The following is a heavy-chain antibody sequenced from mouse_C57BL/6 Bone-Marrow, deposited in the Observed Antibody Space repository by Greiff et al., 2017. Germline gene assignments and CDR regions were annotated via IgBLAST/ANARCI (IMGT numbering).Heavy chain of an antibody. Sequence: EVKVVESGGGLVQPGGSLKLSCAASGFTFSDYYMYWVRQTPEKRLEWVAYISNGGGSTYYPDTVKGRFTISRDNAKNTLYLQMSRLKSEDTAMYYCARHEGYGNYSAWFAYWGQGTLVTVSA. CDR1: GFTFSDYY. V-gene: IGHV5-12*01. CDR2: ISNGGGST. J-gene: IGHJ3*01. D-gene: IGHD2-1*01. CDR3: ARHEGYGNYSAWFAY.